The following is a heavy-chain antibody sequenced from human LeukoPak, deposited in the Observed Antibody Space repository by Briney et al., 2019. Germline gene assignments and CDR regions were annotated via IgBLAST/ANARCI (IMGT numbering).Heavy chain of an antibody. CDR1: GYSFVGYG. J-gene: IGHJ4*02. V-gene: IGHV1-18*01. D-gene: IGHD2-2*01. CDR2: FNPENGNT. CDR3: ARDGPYCTSISHCYLDY. Sequence: GASVKVSCKASGYSFVGYGITWVRQAPGQGLEWMGWFNPENGNTNYAQKIQGRVTMTADTSTSTSYMELRSLRSDDTAVYYCARDGPYCTSISHCYLDYWGQGTLVTVSS.